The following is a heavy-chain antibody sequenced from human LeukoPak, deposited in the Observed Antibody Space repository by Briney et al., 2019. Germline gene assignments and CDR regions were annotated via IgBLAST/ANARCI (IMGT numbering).Heavy chain of an antibody. CDR1: GGSISSYY. CDR2: IYYSGST. Sequence: SETLSLTCTVSGGSISSYYWSWIRQPPGKGLEWIGYIYYSGSTNYNPTLKSRVTISVDTSKNQFSLKLSSVTAADTAVYYCARVRGYDILTGYFDYWGQGTLVTVSS. CDR3: ARVRGYDILTGYFDY. D-gene: IGHD3-9*01. V-gene: IGHV4-59*01. J-gene: IGHJ4*02.